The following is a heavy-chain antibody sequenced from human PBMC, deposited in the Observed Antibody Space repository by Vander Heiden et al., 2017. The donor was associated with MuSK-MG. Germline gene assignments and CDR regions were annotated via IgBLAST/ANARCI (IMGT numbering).Heavy chain of an antibody. Sequence: QVQLVESGGGVVQPGRALRLPCAASGFTFDIDAMHWVRQAPGKGLEWVAAISSDGSNKYYADSVKGRFTISRDNSKNTLYLQLNSLRAEDTAVYYCARIPLLERREAFDIWGQGTMVTVSS. CDR1: GFTFDIDA. D-gene: IGHD1-1*01. V-gene: IGHV3-30-3*01. CDR3: ARIPLLERREAFDI. J-gene: IGHJ3*02. CDR2: ISSDGSNK.